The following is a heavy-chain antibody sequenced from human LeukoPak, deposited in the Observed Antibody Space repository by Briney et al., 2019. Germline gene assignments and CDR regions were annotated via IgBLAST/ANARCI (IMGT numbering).Heavy chain of an antibody. D-gene: IGHD6-13*01. CDR2: ISGSGGST. CDR3: ARDSPPYSSSWYPDY. J-gene: IGHJ4*02. Sequence: GGSLRLSCAASRFTFSNYAMSWVRQAPGKGLEWVSSISGSGGSTYYADSVKGRFTISRDNSNNTLFLQMNSLRAEDTAVYYCARDSPPYSSSWYPDYWGQGTLVTVSS. V-gene: IGHV3-23*01. CDR1: RFTFSNYA.